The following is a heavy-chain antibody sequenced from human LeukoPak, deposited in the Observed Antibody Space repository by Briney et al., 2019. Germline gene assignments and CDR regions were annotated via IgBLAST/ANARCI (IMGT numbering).Heavy chain of an antibody. J-gene: IGHJ4*02. CDR2: IRYDGSNK. CDR3: VGGEWLRSGLGY. V-gene: IGHV3-30*02. CDR1: GFTLSSYG. D-gene: IGHD5-12*01. Sequence: PGGSLRLSCAASGFTLSSYGMHWVRQAPGKGLEWVAFIRYDGSNKYYADSVKGRFIISRDNSKNTLYLQMYSLRAEDTAVYFCVGGEWLRSGLGYWGQGTLVTVSS.